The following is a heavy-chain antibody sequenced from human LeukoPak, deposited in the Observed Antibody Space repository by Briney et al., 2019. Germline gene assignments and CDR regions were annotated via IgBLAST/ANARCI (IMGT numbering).Heavy chain of an antibody. D-gene: IGHD6-13*01. CDR1: GGSISSGSYY. Sequence: SQTLSLTCTVSGGSISSGSYYWSWIRQPAGKGLEWIGRIYTSGSTNYNPSLKSRVTISVDTSKNHFSLKLTSVTAADTAMYYCARGMQLPVRDAFDVWGLGTMVTVSS. CDR2: IYTSGST. V-gene: IGHV4-61*02. J-gene: IGHJ3*01. CDR3: ARGMQLPVRDAFDV.